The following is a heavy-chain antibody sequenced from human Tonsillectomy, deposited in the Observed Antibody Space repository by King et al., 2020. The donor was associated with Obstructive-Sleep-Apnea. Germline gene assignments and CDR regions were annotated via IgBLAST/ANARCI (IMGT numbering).Heavy chain of an antibody. CDR3: ARGVDGYTDDSFDI. Sequence: QLVQSGAEVKKPGASVKVSCKTSRYTFTGYYVHWVRQAPGQGLEWMGWINPNSGDTKYGQKFQGRVTMTRDTSIRTAYMELNRLRSDDTAVYYCARGVDGYTDDSFDIWGQGTMVTVSS. CDR2: INPNSGDT. CDR1: RYTFTGYY. J-gene: IGHJ3*02. V-gene: IGHV1-2*02. D-gene: IGHD5-24*01.